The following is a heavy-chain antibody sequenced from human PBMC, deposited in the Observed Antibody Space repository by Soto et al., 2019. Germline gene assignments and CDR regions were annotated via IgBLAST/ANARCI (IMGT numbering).Heavy chain of an antibody. CDR1: GGTFSSYA. Sequence: QVQLVQSGAEVKKPGSSVKVSCKASGGTFSSYAISWVRQAPGQGLEWMGGIIPLFGTANYAQKFQGRVTITADESTSTAYMELSSLRPEDTAVYYCARAGRGGHDWQRTFDYWGQGTLVTVSS. CDR3: ARAGRGGHDWQRTFDY. J-gene: IGHJ4*02. V-gene: IGHV1-69*01. D-gene: IGHD5-12*01. CDR2: IIPLFGTA.